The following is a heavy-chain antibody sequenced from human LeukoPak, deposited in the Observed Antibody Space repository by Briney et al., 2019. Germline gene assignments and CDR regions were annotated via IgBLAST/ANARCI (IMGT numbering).Heavy chain of an antibody. CDR1: GFTFSSYA. CDR3: AKDTLDRAVITTGRFDY. CDR2: ISGSGGST. D-gene: IGHD3-22*01. J-gene: IGHJ4*02. Sequence: GGSLRLSCAASGFTFSSYAMSWVRQAPGKGLEWVSAISGSGGSTYYADSVKGRFTISRDNSKNTLYLQMNSLRAEDTAVYYCAKDTLDRAVITTGRFDYWGQETLVTVSS. V-gene: IGHV3-23*01.